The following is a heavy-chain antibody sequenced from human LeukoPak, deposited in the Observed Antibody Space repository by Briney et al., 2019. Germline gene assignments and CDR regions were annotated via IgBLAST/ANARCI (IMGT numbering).Heavy chain of an antibody. CDR1: GGSFSGYY. CDR3: ARGHLYGGVSYWFDP. CDR2: INHSGST. V-gene: IGHV4-34*01. D-gene: IGHD4-23*01. Sequence: SETLSLTFVVYGGSFSGYYWSWIRQPPGKGLEWIGEINHSGSTNYNPSLKSRVTISVDTSKHQFSLKLSSLTAADTAVYYCARGHLYGGVSYWFDPWGQGTLVTVSS. J-gene: IGHJ5*02.